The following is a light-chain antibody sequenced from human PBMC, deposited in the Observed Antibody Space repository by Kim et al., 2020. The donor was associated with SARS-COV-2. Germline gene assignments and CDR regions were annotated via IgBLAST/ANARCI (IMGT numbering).Light chain of an antibody. CDR1: KLGDKN. J-gene: IGLJ2*01. V-gene: IGLV3-1*01. Sequence: SYELTQPPSVSVSPGQTATISCSGDKLGDKNACRYQQKPGQSPVVVIYQDTKRSSGIPERFSGSNSGNTATLTIRGTQALDEADYYCQAWDSSTVVFGGGTQLTVL. CDR2: QDT. CDR3: QAWDSSTVV.